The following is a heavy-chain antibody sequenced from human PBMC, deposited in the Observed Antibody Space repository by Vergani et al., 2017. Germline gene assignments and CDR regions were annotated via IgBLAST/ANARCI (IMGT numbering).Heavy chain of an antibody. CDR3: LGGYCSGGSCYLSY. V-gene: IGHV4-31*03. CDR2: IYYSGST. CDR1: GGSISSGGYY. D-gene: IGHD2-15*01. J-gene: IGHJ4*02. Sequence: QVQLQESGPGLVKPSQTLSLTCTVSGGSISSGGYYWSWIRQHPGKGLEWIGYIYYSGSTYYNPSLKSRVTISVDTSKNQFSLKLSSVTAADTAVYYCLGGYCSGGSCYLSYWGQGTLVTVSS.